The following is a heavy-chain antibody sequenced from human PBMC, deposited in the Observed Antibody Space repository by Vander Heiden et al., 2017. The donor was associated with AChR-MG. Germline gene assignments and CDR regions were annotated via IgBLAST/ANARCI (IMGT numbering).Heavy chain of an antibody. CDR1: GSTLTALS. J-gene: IGHJ5*02. Sequence: QVQLVQSGAEVKKPGASVKVSCKVSGSTLTALSMHWVRQGPRKGPEWVRGFDPEAGETIYAQKYQGRVTMTEDTTTDTAYMEQSSLRSEDTAVYYCAPLGDRWGQGTLVTVSS. V-gene: IGHV1-24*01. CDR2: FDPEAGET. CDR3: APLGDR. D-gene: IGHD7-27*01.